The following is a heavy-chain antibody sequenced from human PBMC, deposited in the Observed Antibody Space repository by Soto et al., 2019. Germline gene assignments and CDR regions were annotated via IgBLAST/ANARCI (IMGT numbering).Heavy chain of an antibody. CDR1: GGSISSGGYY. J-gene: IGHJ4*02. Sequence: SETLSLTCTVSGGSISSGGYYWSWIRQHPGKGLEWIGYTYYSGSTYYNPSLKSRVTISVDTSKNQFSLKLSSVTAADTAVYYCARTYSGYLTFDYWGQGTLVTVSS. CDR2: TYYSGST. CDR3: ARTYSGYLTFDY. D-gene: IGHD5-12*01. V-gene: IGHV4-31*03.